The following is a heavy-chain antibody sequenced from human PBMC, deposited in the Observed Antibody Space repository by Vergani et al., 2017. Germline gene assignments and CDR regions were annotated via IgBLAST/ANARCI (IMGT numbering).Heavy chain of an antibody. CDR3: ARDIAAAGTVVYYYGMDV. V-gene: IGHV1-3*01. D-gene: IGHD6-13*01. Sequence: QVQLVQSGAEVKKPGASVKVSCKASGYTFTSYAMHWVRQAPGQRLEWMGWINAGNGNTKYSQKFQGRVTITRDTSASTAYMELSSLRSEDTAVYYCARDIAAAGTVVYYYGMDVWGQGP. CDR2: INAGNGNT. J-gene: IGHJ6*02. CDR1: GYTFTSYA.